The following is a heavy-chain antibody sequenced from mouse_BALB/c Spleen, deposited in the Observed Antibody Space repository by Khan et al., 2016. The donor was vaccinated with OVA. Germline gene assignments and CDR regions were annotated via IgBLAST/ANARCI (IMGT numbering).Heavy chain of an antibody. CDR1: GFTFSSYS. CDR3: VDHLTGSFAY. D-gene: IGHD4-1*01. V-gene: IGHV5-6*01. Sequence: DVQLVESGGDLVKPGGSLKLSCAASGFTFSSYSMSWVRQTPDKRLEWVASISSGGDYTYYPDSVKGRFTISRDHDKNTLYLQMSDLKSEDTARYYCVDHLTGSFAYWGQGTLVTVAA. CDR2: ISSGGDYT. J-gene: IGHJ3*01.